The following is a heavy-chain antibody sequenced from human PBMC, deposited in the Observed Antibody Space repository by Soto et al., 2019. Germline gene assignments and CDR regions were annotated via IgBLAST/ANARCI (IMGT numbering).Heavy chain of an antibody. Sequence: EVQLLESGGGLVLPGGSLRLSCAASGFTLNAYAMTWVRQAPGKGLEWVSAIGGSGGNRYYAASVKGRFTISRDNSKDALDLQMNSLRVEDTAVYYCARVASDYINSVDHWGQGILVTVSS. CDR2: IGGSGGNR. CDR1: GFTLNAYA. D-gene: IGHD4-4*01. CDR3: ARVASDYINSVDH. J-gene: IGHJ4*02. V-gene: IGHV3-23*01.